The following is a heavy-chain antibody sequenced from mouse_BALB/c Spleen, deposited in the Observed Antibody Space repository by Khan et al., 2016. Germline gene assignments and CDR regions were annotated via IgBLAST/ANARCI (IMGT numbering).Heavy chain of an antibody. Sequence: EVQLQESGPGLVKPSQSLSLTCTVTGYSITSDYAWNWIRQFPGNKLEWMGYITYSGSTSYNPSLKSRISITRDTSKNQFFLQLNSVITEDTATYYCARKTRGGSSDWGQGTTLTVSS. CDR1: GYSITSDYA. J-gene: IGHJ2*01. D-gene: IGHD1-1*01. CDR3: ARKTRGGSSD. CDR2: ITYSGST. V-gene: IGHV3-2*02.